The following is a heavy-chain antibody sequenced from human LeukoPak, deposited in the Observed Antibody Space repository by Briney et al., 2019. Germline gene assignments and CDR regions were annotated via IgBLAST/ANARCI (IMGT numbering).Heavy chain of an antibody. V-gene: IGHV3-7*01. CDR2: IKRDGNEK. J-gene: IGHJ4*02. D-gene: IGHD1-1*01. CDR1: GLTLSSYW. CDR3: AKEGADPITTYDF. Sequence: GGSLRLSCAASGLTLSSYWMNWVRQAPGKGLEWVANIKRDGNEKNYVDSVKGRFSISRDNAKNSLNLKMDRLRAEDTAVYYCAKEGADPITTYDFWGQGALVTVSS.